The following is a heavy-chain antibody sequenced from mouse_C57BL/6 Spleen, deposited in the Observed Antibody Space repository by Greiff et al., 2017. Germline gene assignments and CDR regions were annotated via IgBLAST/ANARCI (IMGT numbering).Heavy chain of an antibody. Sequence: QVQLQQSGPELVKPGASVKISCKASGYAFSSSWMNWVKQRPGKGLEWIGRIYPGDGDTNYNGKFTGPATLTADKSSSTSYMQRSSLTSEDSAVYFCARGGYFDVWGTGTTVTVSS. CDR2: IYPGDGDT. CDR3: ARGGYFDV. J-gene: IGHJ1*03. CDR1: GYAFSSSW. V-gene: IGHV1-82*01.